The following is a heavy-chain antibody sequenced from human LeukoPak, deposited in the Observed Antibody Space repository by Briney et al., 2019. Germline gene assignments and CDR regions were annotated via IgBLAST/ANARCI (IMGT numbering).Heavy chain of an antibody. J-gene: IGHJ4*02. CDR1: GFTFSNHI. CDR3: ARDAYHSGDLDQ. Sequence: PGGSLRLSCAASGFTFSNHIMHWVRQAPGKGLEWVSFIRFDGTNRHYVDSVKGRFTISRDNPNSMLYLQMNSLKFDDTAVYYCARDAYHSGDLDQWGEGTLVIVSS. V-gene: IGHV3-30*02. D-gene: IGHD3/OR15-3a*01. CDR2: IRFDGTNR.